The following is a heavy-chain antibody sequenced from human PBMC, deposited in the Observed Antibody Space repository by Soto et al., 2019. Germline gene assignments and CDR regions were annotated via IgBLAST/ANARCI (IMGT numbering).Heavy chain of an antibody. J-gene: IGHJ6*02. CDR1: GGSISSSSYY. CDR3: ARIFIPLVDYYGSGSYPIISYGMDV. V-gene: IGHV4-39*01. Sequence: ASETLSLTCTVSGGSISSSSYYWGWIRQPPGKGLEWIGSIYYSGSTYYNPSLKSRVTISVDTSKNQFSLKLSSVTAADTAVYYCARIFIPLVDYYGSGSYPIISYGMDVWGQGTTVTVS. CDR2: IYYSGST. D-gene: IGHD3-10*01.